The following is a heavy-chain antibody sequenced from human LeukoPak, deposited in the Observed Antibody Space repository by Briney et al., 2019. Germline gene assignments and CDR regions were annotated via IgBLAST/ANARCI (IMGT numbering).Heavy chain of an antibody. D-gene: IGHD2-2*01. CDR2: ISTFNGYT. J-gene: IGHJ4*02. Sequence: ASVRVSCKPSVYIFTSNSITWVRQAPRQQLEWMGWISTFNGYTKYAQNLQGRITMTRDTSTRTVYLEMRNLRSDDTAVYFCARGEFYYALWGQGTLVTVSS. CDR1: VYIFTSNS. V-gene: IGHV1-18*04. CDR3: ARGEFYYAL.